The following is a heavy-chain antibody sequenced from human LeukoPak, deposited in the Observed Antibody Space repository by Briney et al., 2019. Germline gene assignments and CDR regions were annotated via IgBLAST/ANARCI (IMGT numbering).Heavy chain of an antibody. V-gene: IGHV3-7*01. CDR1: GFTFSSYW. D-gene: IGHD2-21*01. CDR3: ARGSDNYGGYVDY. J-gene: IGHJ4*02. Sequence: PGGSLRLSCAASGFTFSSYWMTWVRQAPGKGLEWVANIRQDGSDKYYVDSVKGRFTISRDNAKSSLYLQMNSLRAEDTAVYYCARGSDNYGGYVDYWGQGTLVTVSS. CDR2: IRQDGSDK.